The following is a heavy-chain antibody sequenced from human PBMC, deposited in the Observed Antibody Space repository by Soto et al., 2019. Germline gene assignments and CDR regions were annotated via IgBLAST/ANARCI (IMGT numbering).Heavy chain of an antibody. CDR3: ASTEDFFDY. CDR1: GVSLTSGTYY. J-gene: IGHJ4*02. V-gene: IGHV4-31*03. CDR2: IFYSGST. Sequence: KASETLSLTCSVSGVSLTSGTYYWSRIRQHPGKGLEWIGYIFYSGSTDYNPSLKSRVNISVDTSKNQFSLKLSSVTAADTAVYYCASTEDFFDYWGQGTLVTVSS.